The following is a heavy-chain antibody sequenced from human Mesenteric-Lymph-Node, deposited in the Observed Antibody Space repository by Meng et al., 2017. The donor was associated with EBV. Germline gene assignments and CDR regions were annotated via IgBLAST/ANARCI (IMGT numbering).Heavy chain of an antibody. CDR3: TYRQDITVDYIDY. D-gene: IGHD2-15*01. J-gene: IGHJ4*01. CDR1: GFSLSTSGVG. Sequence: QITLKESGPTLVKPTQTLTLTCDFSGFSLSTSGVGVGWIRQPPGKALEWLALIYWDDEKRYSPSLESRLTITKDTSKNEVVLVMTNMDPVDTGTYFCTYRQDITVDYIDYWGHGTLVTVSS. CDR2: IYWDDEK. V-gene: IGHV2-5*02.